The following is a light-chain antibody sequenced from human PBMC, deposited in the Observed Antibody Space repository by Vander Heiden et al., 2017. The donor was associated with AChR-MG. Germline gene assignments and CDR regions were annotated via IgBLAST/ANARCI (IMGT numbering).Light chain of an antibody. Sequence: IVLTQSPGTLSSSPGERATLSCRASQSVSSSYLAWYQQKTGQAPRLLIYGASSRATSSPDRFSGSGSGTDFTLTISRLEPEDFAVYYCQQYGSSLQWTFGQGTKVEIK. V-gene: IGKV3-20*01. J-gene: IGKJ1*01. CDR2: GAS. CDR3: QQYGSSLQWT. CDR1: QSVSSSY.